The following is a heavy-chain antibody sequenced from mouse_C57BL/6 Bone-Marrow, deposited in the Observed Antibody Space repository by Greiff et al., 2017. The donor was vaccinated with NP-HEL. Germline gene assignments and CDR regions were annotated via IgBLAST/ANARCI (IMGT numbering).Heavy chain of an antibody. Sequence: VQGVESGAELVRPGASVTLSCKASGYTFTDYEMHWVKQTPVHGLEWIGAIDPETGGTAYNQKFKGKAILTADKSSSTAYMELRSLTSEDSAVYYCTRCHYGSSHWYFDVWGTGTTVTVSS. D-gene: IGHD1-1*01. CDR3: TRCHYGSSHWYFDV. V-gene: IGHV1-15*01. CDR1: GYTFTDYE. J-gene: IGHJ1*03. CDR2: IDPETGGT.